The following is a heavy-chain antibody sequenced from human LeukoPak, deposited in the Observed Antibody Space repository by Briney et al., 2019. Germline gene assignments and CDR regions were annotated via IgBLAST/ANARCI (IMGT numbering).Heavy chain of an antibody. CDR2: INHCGRT. Sequence: SEPLSLTCAVYGGSFSDYFWGWIRQPPGKGLEWIGEINHCGRTYYNPSLKSRVTISVDTSKNQFSLNLSSVTAADTAVYYCARDVVVVPAAIHYGMDVWGQGTTVTVSS. CDR3: ARDVVVVPAAIHYGMDV. V-gene: IGHV4-34*01. J-gene: IGHJ6*02. CDR1: GGSFSDYF. D-gene: IGHD2-2*01.